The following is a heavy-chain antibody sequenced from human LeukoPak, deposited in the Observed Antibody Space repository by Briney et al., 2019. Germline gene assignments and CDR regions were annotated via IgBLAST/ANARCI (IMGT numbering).Heavy chain of an antibody. Sequence: GGSLRLSCAASDITFSSYGMHWVRQAPGKGLEWVAFIRYDGSKEDYADSVKGRFTISRDNFNDKVYLQMNSLRTEDTAVYYCARAGPEGTFRPTNDAFDIWGQGTMVTVSS. V-gene: IGHV3-30*02. CDR1: DITFSSYG. CDR2: IRYDGSKE. CDR3: ARAGPEGTFRPTNDAFDI. D-gene: IGHD1/OR15-1a*01. J-gene: IGHJ3*02.